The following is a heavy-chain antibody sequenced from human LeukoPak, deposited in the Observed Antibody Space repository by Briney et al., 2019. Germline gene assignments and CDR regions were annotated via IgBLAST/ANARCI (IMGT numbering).Heavy chain of an antibody. CDR2: IGWNSGSI. J-gene: IGHJ4*02. V-gene: IGHV3-9*01. CDR3: AKTGIAAAGIPESFDY. Sequence: GGSLRLSCAASEFTFSAYSMSWVRQAPGKGLEWVSGIGWNSGSIGYADSVKGRFTISRDNAKNSLYLQMNSLRAEDTALYYCAKTGIAAAGIPESFDYWGQGTLVTVSS. CDR1: EFTFSAYS. D-gene: IGHD6-13*01.